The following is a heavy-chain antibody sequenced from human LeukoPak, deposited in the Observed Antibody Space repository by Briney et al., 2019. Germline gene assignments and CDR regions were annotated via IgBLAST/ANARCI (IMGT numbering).Heavy chain of an antibody. CDR1: SGSISGYY. Sequence: SETLSLTCTVSSGSISGYYWSWIRQPPGKGLEWIGYIYYSGSTNYNPSLKSRVTISVDTSKNQFSLKLSSVTAADTAVYYCARGRLLRYFDWLPHGFDYWGQGTLVTVSS. CDR3: ARGRLLRYFDWLPHGFDY. CDR2: IYYSGST. D-gene: IGHD3-9*01. J-gene: IGHJ4*02. V-gene: IGHV4-59*12.